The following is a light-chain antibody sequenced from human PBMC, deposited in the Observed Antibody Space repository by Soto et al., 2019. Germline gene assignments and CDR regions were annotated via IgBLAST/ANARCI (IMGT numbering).Light chain of an antibody. CDR3: CSYAGRSTWDVV. J-gene: IGLJ2*01. CDR1: SSDVGGSGL. CDR2: EGF. Sequence: QSALTQPASLSGSPGQSITISRTGTSSDVGGSGLVSWYQFHPGKAPKLLIFEGFKRPSGISNRFSGSKSGSTASLTISGLQAEDEADYYCCSYAGRSTWDVVFGGGTKLTVL. V-gene: IGLV2-23*01.